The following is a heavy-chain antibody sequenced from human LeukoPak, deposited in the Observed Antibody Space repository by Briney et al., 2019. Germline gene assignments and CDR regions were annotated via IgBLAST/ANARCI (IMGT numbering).Heavy chain of an antibody. Sequence: ASVKVSCKASGYTFTSYYLHWVRQAPGQGLEWMGIINPTGGGTTYAPKFQGRVTMTRDMSTSTVYMEVSSLRSEDTAVYYCARDGSASGWLYYFDSWGQGTLVTVYS. CDR1: GYTFTSYY. D-gene: IGHD6-19*01. CDR2: INPTGGGT. J-gene: IGHJ4*02. V-gene: IGHV1-46*01. CDR3: ARDGSASGWLYYFDS.